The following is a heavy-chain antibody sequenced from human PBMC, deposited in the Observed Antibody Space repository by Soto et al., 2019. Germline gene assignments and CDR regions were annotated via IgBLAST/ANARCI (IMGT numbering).Heavy chain of an antibody. CDR2: IKDSGDDT. V-gene: IGHV3-23*01. CDR3: VKGGASYTSCWYAN. D-gene: IGHD6-13*01. CDR1: GFSFSNYA. Sequence: VELLESGGGLVQPGGSLTLSCTASGFSFSNYAMHWVRQAPGKGLEWVSTIKDSGDDTYYLASVRGRFIISRDYSRNTLYLQMTSRRAEDTALYHCVKGGASYTSCWYANWGQGILVTVSS. J-gene: IGHJ4*02.